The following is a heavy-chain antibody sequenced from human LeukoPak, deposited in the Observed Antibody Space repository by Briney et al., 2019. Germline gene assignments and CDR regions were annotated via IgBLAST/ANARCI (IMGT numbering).Heavy chain of an antibody. J-gene: IGHJ4*02. V-gene: IGHV3-48*03. CDR1: GFTFSSYE. Sequence: GGSLRLSCAASGFTFSSYEMNWVRQAPGKGLEWISYISNSDNTRTYADSVKGRFTISRDSAKNSLYLEMNSLRAEDTAVYYCAREIVSTVAGNFDSWGQGTLVTVSS. CDR3: AREIVSTVAGNFDS. CDR2: ISNSDNTR. D-gene: IGHD6-19*01.